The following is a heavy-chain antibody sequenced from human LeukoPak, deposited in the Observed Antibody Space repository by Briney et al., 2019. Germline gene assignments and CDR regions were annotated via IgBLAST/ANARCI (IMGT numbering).Heavy chain of an antibody. Sequence: GGSLRLSCAASGFTFSSYAMSWAPQPPGRGREWVSAIIGSGSTYYADSVKGRFTISRDNSKNTLFLQMNSLRAEDTAVYYCAKDRAQQLVLDFWGQGTLVTVSS. D-gene: IGHD6-13*01. CDR1: GFTFSSYA. V-gene: IGHV3-23*01. J-gene: IGHJ4*02. CDR3: AKDRAQQLVLDF. CDR2: IIGSGST.